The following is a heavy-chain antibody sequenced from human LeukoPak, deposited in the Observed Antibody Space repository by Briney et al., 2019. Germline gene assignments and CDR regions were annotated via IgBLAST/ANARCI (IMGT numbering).Heavy chain of an antibody. J-gene: IGHJ3*02. CDR1: RYTFTSYA. V-gene: IGHV7-4-1*02. D-gene: IGHD2-2*01. CDR3: ARPAMPYLFDI. Sequence: ASVKVSCKASRYTFTSYAMNWVRQAPGQGLEWMGWINTNTGNPTYAQGFTGRFVFSLDTSVSTAYLQISGLKAEDTAVYYCARPAMPYLFDIWGQGTMVTVSS. CDR2: INTNTGNP.